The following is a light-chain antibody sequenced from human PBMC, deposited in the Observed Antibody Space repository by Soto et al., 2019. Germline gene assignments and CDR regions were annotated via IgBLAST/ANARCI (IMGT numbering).Light chain of an antibody. J-gene: IGLJ1*01. CDR3: AAWDASLSACV. V-gene: IGLV1-47*02. CDR1: DSNIGSNS. CDR2: YNN. Sequence: QSVLTQPPSASGTAGQVVTISCSGGDSNIGSNSVYLYQHLPRMAPKLLIYYNNQRPSGVPDRFSGSRSGTSASLAIVGLRSEDEAVYYCAAWDASLSACVFGKGTKVTVL.